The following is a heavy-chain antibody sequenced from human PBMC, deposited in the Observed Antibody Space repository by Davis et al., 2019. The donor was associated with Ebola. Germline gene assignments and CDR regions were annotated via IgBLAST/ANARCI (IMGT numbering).Heavy chain of an antibody. J-gene: IGHJ4*02. CDR3: ARLTLTYYYDSSGYYLRPYYFDY. V-gene: IGHV4-59*08. D-gene: IGHD3-22*01. Sequence: MPSETLSLTCTVSGASMNYYYWTWIRQPPGKGLEWIGYVYFSGSTYYNPSLNSRVTISVDTSKNKFSLKLSSVTAADTAVYYCARLTLTYYYDSSGYYLRPYYFDYWGQGTLVTVSS. CDR1: GASMNYYY. CDR2: VYFSGST.